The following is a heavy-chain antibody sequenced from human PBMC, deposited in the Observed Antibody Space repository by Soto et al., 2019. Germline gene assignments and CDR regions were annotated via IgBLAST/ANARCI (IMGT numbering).Heavy chain of an antibody. CDR2: ISYDGTNK. J-gene: IGHJ6*02. Sequence: QVQLVESGGGEVQPGRSLTISCAASGFTFSTYGMNWVRQTPGKGLEWVAVISYDGTNKFYSDSVKGRFTIYRDNFKNTLTLQMNRLRADDTAVYSCAKDLQSYGDYDYYCYGMDVWGLGTRVTVSS. CDR1: GFTFSTYG. D-gene: IGHD4-17*01. CDR3: AKDLQSYGDYDYYCYGMDV. V-gene: IGHV3-30*18.